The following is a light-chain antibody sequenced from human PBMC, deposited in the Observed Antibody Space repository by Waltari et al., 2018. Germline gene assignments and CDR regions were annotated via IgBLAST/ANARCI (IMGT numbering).Light chain of an antibody. CDR2: EVT. J-gene: IGLJ1*01. CDR3: CSYTGSSPLYV. CDR1: SSDVGGYNY. Sequence: QSALTQPPSASASPGQPVTISCTGTSSDVGGYNYVSWYQQHPGKAPKLLIYEVTKRPAGVPDRFSGSKACNTASLTVSGLQADDEADYFSCSYTGSSPLYVFGTGTKVSVL. V-gene: IGLV2-8*01.